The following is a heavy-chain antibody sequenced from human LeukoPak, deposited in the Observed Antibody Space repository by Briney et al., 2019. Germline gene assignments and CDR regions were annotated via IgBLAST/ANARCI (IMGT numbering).Heavy chain of an antibody. CDR3: ARVSVALSYYYYYMDV. J-gene: IGHJ6*03. D-gene: IGHD6-19*01. Sequence: GGSLRLSCAASGFTFSSYGMHWVRQAPGKGLEWVAFIRYDGSNKYYADSVKGRFTISRDNSKNTLYLQMNSPRAEDTAVYYCARVSVALSYYYYYMDVWGKGTTVTVSS. CDR1: GFTFSSYG. CDR2: IRYDGSNK. V-gene: IGHV3-30*02.